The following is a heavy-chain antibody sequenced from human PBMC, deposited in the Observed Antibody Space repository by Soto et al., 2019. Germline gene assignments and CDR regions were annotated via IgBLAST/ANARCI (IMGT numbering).Heavy chain of an antibody. CDR1: GYSFTSYW. J-gene: IGHJ6*02. Sequence: GASLKISCKGSGYSFTSYWIGWVRQMPGKGLEWMGIIYPGDSDTRYSPSFQGQVTISADKSISTAYLQWSSLKASDTAMYYCARSLKTTSRTVITEGLYYYYGMDVWGQATTVTVSS. CDR2: IYPGDSDT. V-gene: IGHV5-51*01. D-gene: IGHD4-17*01. CDR3: ARSLKTTSRTVITEGLYYYYGMDV.